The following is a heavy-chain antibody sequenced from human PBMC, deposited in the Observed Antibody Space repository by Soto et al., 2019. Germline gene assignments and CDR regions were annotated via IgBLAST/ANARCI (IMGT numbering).Heavy chain of an antibody. D-gene: IGHD6-13*01. V-gene: IGHV4-4*07. CDR2: IHSSGST. Sequence: SETLSLTCTVSGASMNSYHWSWIRQPAGKGLEWIGHIHSSGSTNYNPSLKSRVTMSVDTSKNKFSLRLMSLTAADTAVYYCARDQGVAAAGINWLDPWGQGSLVTVYS. J-gene: IGHJ5*02. CDR3: ARDQGVAAAGINWLDP. CDR1: GASMNSYH.